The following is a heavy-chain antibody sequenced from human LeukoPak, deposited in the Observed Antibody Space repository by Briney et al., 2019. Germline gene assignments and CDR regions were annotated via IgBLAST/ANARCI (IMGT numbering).Heavy chain of an antibody. CDR3: AKVTYDSSGDPDY. J-gene: IGHJ4*02. CDR2: ISYDGSNK. Sequence: GGSLRLSCAASGFTFSSYGMHWVRQAPGKGLEWVAVISYDGSNKYYADSVKGRFTISRDNSKNTLYLQMNSLRAEDTAVYYCAKVTYDSSGDPDYWGQGTLVPLPS. V-gene: IGHV3-30*18. CDR1: GFTFSSYG. D-gene: IGHD3-22*01.